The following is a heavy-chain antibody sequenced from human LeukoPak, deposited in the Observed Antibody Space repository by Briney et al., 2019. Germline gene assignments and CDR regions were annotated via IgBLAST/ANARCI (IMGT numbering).Heavy chain of an antibody. D-gene: IGHD6-25*01. CDR1: VFTFSSYS. CDR3: AKSAASTQYYYGMDV. Sequence: GGSLRLSCAASVFTFSSYSMNWVRQAPGKGLEWVSTISGSGGGPYYADSVKGRFTISRDNSKNTLSLQMNSLRAEDTAVYYCAKSAASTQYYYGMDVWGQGTTVTVSS. J-gene: IGHJ6*02. V-gene: IGHV3-23*01. CDR2: ISGSGGGP.